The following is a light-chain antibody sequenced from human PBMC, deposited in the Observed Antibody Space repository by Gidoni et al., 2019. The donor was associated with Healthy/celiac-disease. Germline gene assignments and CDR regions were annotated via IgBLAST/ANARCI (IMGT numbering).Light chain of an antibody. V-gene: IGLV1-47*02. Sequence: QSVLTPPPSAPGTPGQTVTISCSGSSSNIGSNYVYWYQQLPGTAPKLLIYSNNQRPSGVPDRFSGSKSGTSASLAISGLRSEDEADYYCAAWDDSLSVHVVFGGGTKLTVL. CDR1: SSNIGSNY. J-gene: IGLJ2*01. CDR3: AAWDDSLSVHVV. CDR2: SNN.